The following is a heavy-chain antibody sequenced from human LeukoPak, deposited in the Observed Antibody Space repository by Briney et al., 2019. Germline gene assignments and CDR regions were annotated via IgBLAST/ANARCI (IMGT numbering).Heavy chain of an antibody. V-gene: IGHV1-8*01. CDR3: ARRHVLVPAATDY. CDR1: GYTFTSYQ. D-gene: IGHD2-2*01. CDR2: MNPDNGNT. J-gene: IGHJ4*02. Sequence: ASVTVSCKASGYTFTSYQINWVRQATGQGLEWMGWMNPDNGNTGFAQNFQGRVTMTRNISISTAYMALSSLRSGDTAVYYCARRHVLVPAATDYWGQGTLVTVSS.